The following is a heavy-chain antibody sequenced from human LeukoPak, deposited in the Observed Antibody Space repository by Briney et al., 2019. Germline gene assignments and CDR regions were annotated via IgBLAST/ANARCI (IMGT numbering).Heavy chain of an antibody. V-gene: IGHV3-7*03. J-gene: IGHJ4*02. CDR3: ARDYGY. Sequence: GGSLRLSCAASRFTFSSYWMSWVRQAPGKGLEWVANIKQDGSEKYYVDSVKGRFTISRDNAKNSLYLQMNSLRAEDTAVYYCARDYGYWGQGRLVTVSS. CDR2: IKQDGSEK. D-gene: IGHD3-10*01. CDR1: RFTFSSYW.